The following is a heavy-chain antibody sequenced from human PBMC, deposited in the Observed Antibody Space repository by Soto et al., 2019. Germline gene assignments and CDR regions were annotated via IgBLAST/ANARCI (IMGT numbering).Heavy chain of an antibody. CDR1: GGSISSYY. D-gene: IGHD2-2*01. CDR3: ARDLGCSSTSCYEPKNNNWFDP. Sequence: SETLSLTCTVSGGSISSYYWSWIRQPAGKGLEWIGRIYTSGSTNYNPSLKSRVTMSVDTSKNQFSLKLSSVTAADTAVYYCARDLGCSSTSCYEPKNNNWFDPWGQGTLVTVSS. J-gene: IGHJ5*02. V-gene: IGHV4-4*07. CDR2: IYTSGST.